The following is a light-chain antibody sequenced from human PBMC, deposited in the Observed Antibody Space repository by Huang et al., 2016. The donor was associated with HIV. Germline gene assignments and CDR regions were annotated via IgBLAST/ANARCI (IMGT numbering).Light chain of an antibody. Sequence: QLTQSPSSLSASVGDRVTITCRASQGISNTLAWYQQKPGKAPKLLIYDASSLQTGAPSRFSGSGSGTDFTLTISSLQPEDCATYYCQQFNHYPLTFGGGTKLQVK. CDR2: DAS. V-gene: IGKV1D-13*01. CDR1: QGISNT. J-gene: IGKJ4*01. CDR3: QQFNHYPLT.